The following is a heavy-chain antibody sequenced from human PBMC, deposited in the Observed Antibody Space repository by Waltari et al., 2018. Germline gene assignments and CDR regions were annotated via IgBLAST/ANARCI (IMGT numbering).Heavy chain of an antibody. Sequence: QVQLQQWGAGLLKPSETLSLTCAVYGGSFSGYYWSWIRQPPGKGLEWIGEINHSGSTNYNPSLKSRVTISVDTSKNQFSLKLSSVTAADTAVYYCASATYYDFWSGYYSLYYYGMDVWGQGTTVTVSS. CDR1: GGSFSGYY. J-gene: IGHJ6*02. D-gene: IGHD3-3*01. CDR3: ASATYYDFWSGYYSLYYYGMDV. CDR2: INHSGST. V-gene: IGHV4-34*01.